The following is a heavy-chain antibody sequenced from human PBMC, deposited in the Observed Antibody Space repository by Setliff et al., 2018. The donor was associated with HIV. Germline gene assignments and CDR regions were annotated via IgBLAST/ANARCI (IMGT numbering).Heavy chain of an antibody. CDR1: GDSIGTYS. D-gene: IGHD2-8*02. J-gene: IGHJ4*02. V-gene: IGHV4-4*09. CDR3: ARLIHTGLLYFDF. CDR2: IYGSGST. Sequence: SETLSLTCAVSGDSIGTYSWHWLRQPPGKGLEWIGYIYGSGSTGYNPSLTRRVTMSLATSRDQFSLNLRSVTAADTAVYFCARLIHTGLLYFDFWGLGTLVTVSS.